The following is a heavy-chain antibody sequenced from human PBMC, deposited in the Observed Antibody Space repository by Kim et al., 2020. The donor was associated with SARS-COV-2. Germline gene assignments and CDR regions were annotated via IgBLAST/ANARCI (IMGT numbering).Heavy chain of an antibody. V-gene: IGHV3-21*06. J-gene: IGHJ4*02. Sequence: YYADSVKGRFTVSRDNAKNLLYLQMSSLRAEDTAIYYCARAGRVTTVTSDYWGQGTLVSVS. D-gene: IGHD4-17*01. CDR3: ARAGRVTTVTSDY.